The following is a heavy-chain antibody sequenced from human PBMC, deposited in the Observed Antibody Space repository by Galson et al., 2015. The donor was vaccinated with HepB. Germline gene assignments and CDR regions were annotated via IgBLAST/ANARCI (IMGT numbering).Heavy chain of an antibody. V-gene: IGHV1-46*01. J-gene: IGHJ4*02. CDR3: ARDRGYSSSWYPNYFDY. D-gene: IGHD6-13*01. CDR2: INPSGGST. Sequence: SVKVSCKASGYTFTSYYMHWVRQAPGQGLEWMGIINPSGGSTSYAQKFQGRVTMTRDTSTSTVYMELSSLRSEDTAVYYCARDRGYSSSWYPNYFDYWGQGTLVTVSS. CDR1: GYTFTSYY.